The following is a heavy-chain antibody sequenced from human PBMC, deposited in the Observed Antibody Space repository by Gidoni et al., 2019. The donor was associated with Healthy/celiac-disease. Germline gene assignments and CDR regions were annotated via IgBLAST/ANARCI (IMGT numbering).Heavy chain of an antibody. Sequence: QVQLVESGGGVVQPGRSLRLSCAASGFTFGSYGMHWVRQAPGKGLEWVAVIWYDGSNKYYADSVKVRFTISRDNSKNTLYLQMNSLRAEDTAVYYCARDRRAKSALWFENYYYMDVWGKGTTVTVSS. CDR1: GFTFGSYG. D-gene: IGHD3-10*01. CDR2: IWYDGSNK. J-gene: IGHJ6*03. V-gene: IGHV3-33*01. CDR3: ARDRRAKSALWFENYYYMDV.